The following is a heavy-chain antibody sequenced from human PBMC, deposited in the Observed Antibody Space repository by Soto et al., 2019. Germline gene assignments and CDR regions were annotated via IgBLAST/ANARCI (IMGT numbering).Heavy chain of an antibody. D-gene: IGHD1-26*01. CDR1: GFTFSSYS. CDR3: ARALRGATFDY. V-gene: IGHV3-21*01. CDR2: ISSSSSYI. J-gene: IGHJ4*02. Sequence: EVQLVESGGGLVKPGGSLRLSCAASGFTFSSYSMNWVRQAPGKGLEWVSSISSSSSYIYYADSVKGRFTISRYNAKNSLYLQMNSLRAEDTAVYYCARALRGATFDYWGQGTLVTVSS.